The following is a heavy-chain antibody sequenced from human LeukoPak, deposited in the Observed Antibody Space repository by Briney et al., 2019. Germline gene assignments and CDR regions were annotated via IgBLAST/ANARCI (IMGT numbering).Heavy chain of an antibody. Sequence: PGGSLRLSCAASGFTLSSYAMSWVRQAPGKGLEWVSGISDTGNTYHADSVKGRFTISRDSSKNTLFLQMNRLRPEDAAVYYCAKAPVTTCRGAFCYPFDYWGLGTLVTVSS. CDR1: GFTLSSYA. J-gene: IGHJ4*02. CDR3: AKAPVTTCRGAFCYPFDY. D-gene: IGHD3-3*02. CDR2: ISDTGNT. V-gene: IGHV3-23*01.